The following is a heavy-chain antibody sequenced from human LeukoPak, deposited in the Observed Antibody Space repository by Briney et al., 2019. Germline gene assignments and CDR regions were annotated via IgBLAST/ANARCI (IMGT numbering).Heavy chain of an antibody. CDR3: ASSSWYGRIDY. D-gene: IGHD6-13*01. CDR2: IYTSGST. J-gene: IGHJ4*02. V-gene: IGHV4-4*09. CDR1: GGSISSYY. Sequence: PSETLSLTCTVSGGSISSYYWSWLRQPPGKGLEWIGYIYTSGSTDYNPSLKSRVTIPVDTSKNQFSLKLSSVTAADTAVYYCASSSWYGRIDYWGQGTLVTVSS.